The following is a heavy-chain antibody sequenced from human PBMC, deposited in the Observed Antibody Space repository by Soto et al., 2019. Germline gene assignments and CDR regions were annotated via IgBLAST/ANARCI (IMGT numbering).Heavy chain of an antibody. CDR2: INTQTGAS. D-gene: IGHD1-26*01. CDR1: GYTFTDHY. V-gene: IGHV1-2*07. CDR3: AREFAVKTLLNSGSLHFDY. J-gene: IGHJ4*02. Sequence: QEQLVQSGAEVRKPGASVKVSCKASGYTFTDHYVHWVRQAPGQGLEWMGWINTQTGASKYLYKFQGRVTMTRDTYISTAYMELSRLRSDDTAVYYCAREFAVKTLLNSGSLHFDYWGQGTLVTVSS.